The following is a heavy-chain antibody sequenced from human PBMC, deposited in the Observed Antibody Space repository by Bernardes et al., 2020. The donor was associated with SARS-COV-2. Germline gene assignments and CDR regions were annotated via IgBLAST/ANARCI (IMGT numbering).Heavy chain of an antibody. CDR1: GYSFTTYW. Sequence: GESLKISCKGSGYSFTTYWIAWVRQMPGKGLECMGIIYPGDSDTRYSPSFQGQVTISADKSITTAYLQWSTLKASDTAMYYCARHLNFYNGMDVWGQGTTVTVSS. CDR3: ARHLNFYNGMDV. J-gene: IGHJ6*02. CDR2: IYPGDSDT. V-gene: IGHV5-51*01.